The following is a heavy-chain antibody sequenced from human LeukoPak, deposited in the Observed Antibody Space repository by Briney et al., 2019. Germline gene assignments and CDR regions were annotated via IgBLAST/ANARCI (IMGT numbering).Heavy chain of an antibody. CDR3: ARAFFGDYGDSMGIDY. J-gene: IGHJ4*02. V-gene: IGHV1-46*01. CDR1: GYTFTSYY. Sequence: ASVKVSCKASGYTFTSYYMHWVRQAPGQGLEWMGIINPSGGSTSYAQKFQGRVTMTRGTSTSTVYMELSSLRSEDTAVYYCARAFFGDYGDSMGIDYWGQGTLVTVSS. CDR2: INPSGGST. D-gene: IGHD4-17*01.